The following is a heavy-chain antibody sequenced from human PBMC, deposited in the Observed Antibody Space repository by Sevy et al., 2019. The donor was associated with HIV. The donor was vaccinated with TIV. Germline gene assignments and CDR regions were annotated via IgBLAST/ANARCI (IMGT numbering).Heavy chain of an antibody. CDR3: AGGSRGLLWFGELSYYYYYGMDV. CDR2: IYSGGST. D-gene: IGHD3-10*01. V-gene: IGHV3-53*01. J-gene: IGHJ6*02. Sequence: GGSLRLSCAASGFTVSSNYMSWVRQAPGKGLEWVSVIYSGGSTYYADSVKGRFTISRDNSKNTLYLQMNSLRAEDTAVYYWAGGSRGLLWFGELSYYYYYGMDVWGQGTTVTVSS. CDR1: GFTVSSNY.